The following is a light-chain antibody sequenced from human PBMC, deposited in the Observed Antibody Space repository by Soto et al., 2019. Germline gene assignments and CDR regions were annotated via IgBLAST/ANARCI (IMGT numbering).Light chain of an antibody. CDR3: QQYDTSYT. CDR1: ETIGYNY. V-gene: IGKV3-20*01. J-gene: IGKJ2*01. CDR2: DAS. Sequence: EIVLTQSPGTLSLSPGERATLSCRASETIGYNYLAWYQQQPGLAPTLLIYDASTRAPGIPDRFSGSGSGTDFTLTISRLEPGDFAVYYCQQYDTSYTFGPGTKLGI.